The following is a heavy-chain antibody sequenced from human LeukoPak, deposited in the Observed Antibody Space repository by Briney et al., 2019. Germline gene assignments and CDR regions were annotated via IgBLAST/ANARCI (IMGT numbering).Heavy chain of an antibody. CDR1: GGTFSSFA. J-gene: IGHJ4*02. Sequence: SVKVSCKASGGTFSSFAISWVRQAPGQGREWMGGIIPIFGTANYAQKFQGRVTITADESTSTAYMELSSLRSEDTAVYYCATLSTWTVDYWGPGTLVTVSS. V-gene: IGHV1-69*13. CDR2: IIPIFGTA. D-gene: IGHD3/OR15-3a*01. CDR3: ATLSTWTVDY.